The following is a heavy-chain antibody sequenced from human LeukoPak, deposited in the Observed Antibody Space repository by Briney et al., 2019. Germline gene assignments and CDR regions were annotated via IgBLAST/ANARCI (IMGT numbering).Heavy chain of an antibody. Sequence: SQTLSLTCAISGDSVSSNSAAWNWIRQSPSRGLEWLGRTYYRSKWYNDCAVSVKSRITINPDTSKNQFSLQLNSVTPEDTAVYYCARASEVRGVIPLYFDYWGQGTQVTVSS. D-gene: IGHD3-10*01. V-gene: IGHV6-1*01. J-gene: IGHJ4*02. CDR1: GDSVSSNSAA. CDR2: TYYRSKWYN. CDR3: ARASEVRGVIPLYFDY.